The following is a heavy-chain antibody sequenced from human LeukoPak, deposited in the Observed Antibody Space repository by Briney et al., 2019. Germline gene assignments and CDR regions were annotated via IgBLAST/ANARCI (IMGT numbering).Heavy chain of an antibody. Sequence: SQTLSLTCTVSGGSISSGGYYWSWIRQHPGKGLEWIGYIYYSGSTYYNPSLKSRVTISVDTSKNQFPLKLSSVTAADTAVYYCASSYYYDSSGYSEIAFDIWGQGTMVTVSS. CDR3: ASSYYYDSSGYSEIAFDI. CDR1: GGSISSGGYY. J-gene: IGHJ3*02. D-gene: IGHD3-22*01. V-gene: IGHV4-31*03. CDR2: IYYSGST.